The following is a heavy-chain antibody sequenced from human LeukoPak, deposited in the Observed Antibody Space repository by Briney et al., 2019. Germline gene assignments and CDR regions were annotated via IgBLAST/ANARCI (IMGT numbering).Heavy chain of an antibody. CDR2: IYDSGST. Sequence: TSETLSLTCTVSGGSISSSSYYWSWIRQPPGKGLEWIGYIYDSGSTKYNPSLKSRVTISVDTSKNQFSLKLTSLIATDTAVYYCARGIYGASPQGVAYWGQGILVTVSS. J-gene: IGHJ4*02. D-gene: IGHD2-15*01. CDR1: GGSISSSSYY. V-gene: IGHV4-61*05. CDR3: ARGIYGASPQGVAY.